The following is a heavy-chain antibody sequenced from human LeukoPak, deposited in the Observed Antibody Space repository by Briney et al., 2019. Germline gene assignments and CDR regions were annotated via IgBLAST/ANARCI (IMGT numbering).Heavy chain of an antibody. CDR2: IYDSGST. CDR1: GDSINNYY. J-gene: IGHJ6*02. Sequence: SETLSLTCSVSGDSINNYYWSWIRQPPGKGLEWIGYIYDSGSTNYNPSLKSRVTISVDTSKNQFSLKLSSVTAADTAVYYCARVGGTNYYYYGMDVWGQGTTVTVSS. D-gene: IGHD1-1*01. CDR3: ARVGGTNYYYYGMDV. V-gene: IGHV4-59*01.